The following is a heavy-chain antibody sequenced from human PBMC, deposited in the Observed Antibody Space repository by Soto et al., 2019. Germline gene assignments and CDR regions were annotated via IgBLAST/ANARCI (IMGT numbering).Heavy chain of an antibody. CDR2: IYYSGST. Sequence: QVQLQESGPGLVKPSQTLSLTCTVSGGSISSGDYYWSWIRQPPGKGLEWIGYIYYSGSTYYNPSLKSRVTVAVDTSKNQFSLKLSSVTAADTAVYYCARAPGGLLHNWFDPWGQGTLVTVSS. J-gene: IGHJ5*02. CDR3: ARAPGGLLHNWFDP. CDR1: GGSISSGDYY. D-gene: IGHD3-16*01. V-gene: IGHV4-30-4*01.